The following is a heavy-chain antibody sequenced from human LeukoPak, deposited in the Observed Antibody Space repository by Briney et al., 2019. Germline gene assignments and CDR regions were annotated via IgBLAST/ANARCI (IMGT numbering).Heavy chain of an antibody. J-gene: IGHJ6*03. V-gene: IGHV3-30*02. CDR1: GFTFSSYG. D-gene: IGHD3-10*01. Sequence: GGSLRLSCAASGFTFSSYGMHWVRQAPGKVLGWVAFIRYDGSNKYYADSVKGRFTISRDNSKNTPYLQMNSLRAEDTAVYYCAKVGPLAFYYMDVWGKGTTVTVSS. CDR2: IRYDGSNK. CDR3: AKVGPLAFYYMDV.